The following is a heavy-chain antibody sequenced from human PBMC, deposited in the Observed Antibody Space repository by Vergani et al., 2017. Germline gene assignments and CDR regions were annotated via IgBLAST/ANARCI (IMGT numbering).Heavy chain of an antibody. CDR1: GYTFTSYG. CDR3: ARPNWGYGGMDV. CDR2: ISAYNGIT. V-gene: IGHV1-18*01. D-gene: IGHD7-27*01. Sequence: QVQLVQSGAEVKKPGASVKVSCKASGYTFTSYGISWVRQAPGQGLEWMGWISAYNGITNYAQKLQGRVTMTTDITASTAYMELRSLRSDDTAMYYCARPNWGYGGMDVWGQGTTVTVSS. J-gene: IGHJ6*02.